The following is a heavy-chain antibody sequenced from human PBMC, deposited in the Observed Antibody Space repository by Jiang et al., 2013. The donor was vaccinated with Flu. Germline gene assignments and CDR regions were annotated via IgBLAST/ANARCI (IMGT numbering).Heavy chain of an antibody. CDR1: GGSISSSSYY. D-gene: IGHD6-19*01. CDR3: ARQVAGSEDYYYYYGMDV. J-gene: IGHJ6*02. CDR2: IYYSGST. V-gene: IGHV4-39*01. Sequence: GSGLVKPSETLSLTCTVSGGSISSSSYYWGWIRRPPGKGLEWIGSIYYSGSTYYNPSLKSRVTISVDTSKNQFSLKLSSVTAADTAVYYCARQVAGSEDYYYYYGMDVWGQGTTVTVSS.